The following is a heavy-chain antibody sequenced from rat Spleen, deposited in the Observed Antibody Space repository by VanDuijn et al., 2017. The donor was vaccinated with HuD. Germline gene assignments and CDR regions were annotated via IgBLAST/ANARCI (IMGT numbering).Heavy chain of an antibody. CDR1: GFTLSDHY. J-gene: IGHJ2*01. CDR3: AVAGFGY. V-gene: IGHV5-25*01. D-gene: IGHD4-4*01. CDR2: ISPSGGST. Sequence: EVQLVESDGGLVQPGRSLKLSCAASGFTLSDHYMAWVRQAPTKGLEWVATISPSGGSTYYRDSVKGRFTISRDNAKSTQYLQMNSLRSEDTATYYWAVAGFGYWGQGVMVTVSS.